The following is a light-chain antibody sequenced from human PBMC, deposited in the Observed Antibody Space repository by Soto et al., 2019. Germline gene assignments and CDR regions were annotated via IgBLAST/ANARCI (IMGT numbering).Light chain of an antibody. CDR3: QQYDASQWT. V-gene: IGKV3-20*01. CDR2: GAS. J-gene: IGKJ1*01. Sequence: EIAVTQSPGTLSLSPGERVTLSCRASQSVSGTYLSWYQQKPGQTPRLLISGASNRATGIPDRFSGSGSGTDFTLTISRLAPEAFAVYYCQQYDASQWTFGQGTKVDIK. CDR1: QSVSGTY.